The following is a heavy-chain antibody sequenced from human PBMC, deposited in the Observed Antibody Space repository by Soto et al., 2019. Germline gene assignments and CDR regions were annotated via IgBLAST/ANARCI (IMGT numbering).Heavy chain of an antibody. V-gene: IGHV4-4*07. D-gene: IGHD6-13*01. Sequence: QVQLQESGPGLVKPSETLSLTCTVSGGSISNYYWIWIRQPAGKGLEWIGRIYTSGSTNYNPSLKSRVTMSVDTSKNQFSLKLSSVTAADTAVYYCARAWAAAGKGWFDPWGQGTLVTVSS. J-gene: IGHJ5*02. CDR1: GGSISNYY. CDR2: IYTSGST. CDR3: ARAWAAAGKGWFDP.